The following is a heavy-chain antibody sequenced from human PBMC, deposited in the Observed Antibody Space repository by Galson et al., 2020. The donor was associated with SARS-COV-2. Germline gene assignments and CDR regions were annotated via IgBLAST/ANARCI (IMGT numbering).Heavy chain of an antibody. CDR1: GYTFTSYG. V-gene: IGHV1-18*01. J-gene: IGHJ6*03. CDR2: ISAYNGNT. Sequence: ASVKVSCKASGYTFTSYGISWVRQAPGQGLEWMGWISAYNGNTNYAQKLQGRVTMTTDTSTSTAYMELRSLRSDDTAVYYCAKDHDDAYYYYYYMDVWGKGTTVTISS. D-gene: IGHD3-16*01. CDR3: AKDHDDAYYYYYYMDV.